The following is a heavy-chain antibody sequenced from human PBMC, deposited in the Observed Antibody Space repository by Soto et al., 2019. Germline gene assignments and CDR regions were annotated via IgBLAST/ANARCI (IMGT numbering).Heavy chain of an antibody. V-gene: IGHV4-59*01. CDR2: FFYNGST. CDR3: ARDRYMDD. Sequence: QVQLQESGPVLVKPSETLSLTCTVSGGSISHYFWSWIRQPPGKGLEWIGYFFYNGSTNYNPSLESRVTISADTSKRQYSLKMSSVTAADTAVYYCARDRYMDDWGKGTTVSVSS. J-gene: IGHJ6*03. CDR1: GGSISHYF.